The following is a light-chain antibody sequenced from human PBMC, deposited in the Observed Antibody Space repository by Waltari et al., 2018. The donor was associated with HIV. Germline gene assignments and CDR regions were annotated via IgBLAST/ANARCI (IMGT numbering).Light chain of an antibody. CDR3: SSYAGSNNKV. CDR1: SSDVGGYNY. V-gene: IGLV2-8*01. J-gene: IGLJ1*01. Sequence: QSALTQPPSASGSPGQSVTISCTGTSSDVGGYNYVSWYQQHPGKAPKLMIYEVSKRPSGFPVRFFGSTSGNTASLTVSGLQAEDEADYYCSSYAGSNNKVFGTGTKVTVL. CDR2: EVS.